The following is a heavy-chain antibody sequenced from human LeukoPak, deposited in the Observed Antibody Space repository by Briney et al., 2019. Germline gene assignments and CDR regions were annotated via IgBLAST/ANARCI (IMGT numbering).Heavy chain of an antibody. D-gene: IGHD2-15*01. J-gene: IGHJ6*02. CDR2: INHSGST. CDR3: ARGRSRSVCGGGSCHYFYYGMDV. CDR1: GGSFSGYY. Sequence: SETLSLTCAVYGGSFSGYYWSWIRQPPGKGLEWIGEINHSGSTNYNPSLKSRVTISVDTSKNQFSLKLTSGTAADTAVYYCARGRSRSVCGGGSCHYFYYGMDVWGQGTTVTVSS. V-gene: IGHV4-34*01.